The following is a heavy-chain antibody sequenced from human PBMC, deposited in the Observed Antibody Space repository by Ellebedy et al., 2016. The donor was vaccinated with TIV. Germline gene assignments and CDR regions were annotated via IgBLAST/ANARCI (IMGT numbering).Heavy chain of an antibody. V-gene: IGHV3-74*01. CDR1: GFTFSVYW. D-gene: IGHD3-16*02. CDR3: ARALHYDYIWGNDRYPDAFDM. Sequence: PGGSLRLSCAASGFTFSVYWMHWVRQAPGKGLVWVSRINGDGSTTTYADSVEGRFTISRDNAKNTLYVQMNDLRAEDTAVYFCARALHYDYIWGNDRYPDAFDMWGQGTMVTASS. J-gene: IGHJ3*02. CDR2: INGDGSTT.